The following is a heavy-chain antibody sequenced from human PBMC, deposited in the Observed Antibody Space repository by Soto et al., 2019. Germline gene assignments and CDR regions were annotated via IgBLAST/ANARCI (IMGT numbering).Heavy chain of an antibody. V-gene: IGHV1-69*02. Sequence: QVQLVQSGAEVKRPGSSVKVSCKASGDTLNFYSINCVRQAPGLGLEWMGRVNPIVSMSNYAQKFQGRVTMTADKSTSTAYMELSSLRSEDTAIYYCASSYGSGYRAFDYWGQGALVTVSS. CDR1: GDTLNFYS. D-gene: IGHD3-10*01. CDR3: ASSYGSGYRAFDY. CDR2: VNPIVSMS. J-gene: IGHJ4*02.